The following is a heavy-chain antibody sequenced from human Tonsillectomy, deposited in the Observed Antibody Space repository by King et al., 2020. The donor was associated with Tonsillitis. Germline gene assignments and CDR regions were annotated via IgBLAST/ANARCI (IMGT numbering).Heavy chain of an antibody. CDR1: GFTFSSYG. CDR2: ISYSGSNK. Sequence: QLVQSGGGVVQPGRSLRLSCAASGFTFSSYGMHWVRQAPGKGLEWVAVISYSGSNKYYADSVKGRFSISRDNSKNTLYLQMNSLRGEDTAVYYCAKDLQTSGGMDVWGQGTTVTVSS. J-gene: IGHJ6*02. CDR3: AKDLQTSGGMDV. D-gene: IGHD3-10*01. V-gene: IGHV3-30*18.